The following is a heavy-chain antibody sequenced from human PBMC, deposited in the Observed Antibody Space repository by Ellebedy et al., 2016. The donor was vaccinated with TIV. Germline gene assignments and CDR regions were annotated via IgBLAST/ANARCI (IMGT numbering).Heavy chain of an antibody. CDR1: GGSFGVYY. Sequence: GSLRLSCAVDGGSFGVYYWNWIRQSPGKGLEWIGEVNQSGSTNYNPSLESRVVISVDTSKNQFSLKLSSVTAADTAVYYCARGRPVQRVNFDYWGQGTLVTVSS. V-gene: IGHV4-34*01. D-gene: IGHD1-14*01. J-gene: IGHJ4*02. CDR2: VNQSGST. CDR3: ARGRPVQRVNFDY.